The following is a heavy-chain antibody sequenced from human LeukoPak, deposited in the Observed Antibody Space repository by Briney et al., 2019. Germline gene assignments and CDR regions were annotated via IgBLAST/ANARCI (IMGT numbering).Heavy chain of an antibody. Sequence: GGSLRLSCAASGFTFSSYGMHWVRQAPGKGLEWVAVISYDGSNKYYADSVKGRFTISRDNSKNTLYLQMNSLRAEDTAVYYCAINPRITMVRGVIKNWGQGTLVTVSS. CDR2: ISYDGSNK. D-gene: IGHD3-10*01. V-gene: IGHV3-30*03. CDR3: AINPRITMVRGVIKN. CDR1: GFTFSSYG. J-gene: IGHJ4*02.